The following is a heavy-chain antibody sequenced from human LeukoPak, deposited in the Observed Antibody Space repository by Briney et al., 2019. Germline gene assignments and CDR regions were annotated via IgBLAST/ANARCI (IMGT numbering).Heavy chain of an antibody. CDR2: IKQDGSDK. V-gene: IGHV3-7*05. CDR3: ASNVLPC. CDR1: GFTVSSNY. J-gene: IGHJ4*02. Sequence: GSLRLSCAASGFTVSSNYMSWVRQAPGKGLEWVANIKQDGSDKYYVDSVKGRFTISRDNAKNSLYLQMNSLRAEDTAVYYCASNVLPCWGQGTLVTVSS. D-gene: IGHD2-8*01.